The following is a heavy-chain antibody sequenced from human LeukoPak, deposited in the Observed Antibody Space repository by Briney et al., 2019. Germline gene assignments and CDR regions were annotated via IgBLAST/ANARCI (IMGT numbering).Heavy chain of an antibody. J-gene: IGHJ3*02. CDR3: ARDRIAVAGTLGSYDAFDI. CDR1: GDSISSYY. D-gene: IGHD6-19*01. V-gene: IGHV4-59*01. CDR2: IYYSGST. Sequence: PSETLSLTCTVSGDSISSYYWSWIRQPPGKGLEWIGYIYYSGSTNYNPSLKSRVTISVDTSKNQFSLKLSSVTAADTAVYYCARDRIAVAGTLGSYDAFDIWGQGTMVTVSS.